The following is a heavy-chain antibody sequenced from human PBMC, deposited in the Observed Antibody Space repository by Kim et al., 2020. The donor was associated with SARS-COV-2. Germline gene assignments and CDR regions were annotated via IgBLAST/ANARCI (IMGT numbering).Heavy chain of an antibody. CDR1: GGSISSSSYY. D-gene: IGHD3-22*01. CDR3: ARHPSITMIVIAWYFDL. CDR2: IYYSGST. Sequence: SETLSLTCTVSGGSISSSSYYWGWIRQPQGKGLEWIGSIYYSGSTYYNPSLKSRVTISVDTSKNQFSLKLSPVTAADTAVYYCARHPSITMIVIAWYFDLWGRGTLVTVSS. J-gene: IGHJ2*01. V-gene: IGHV4-39*01.